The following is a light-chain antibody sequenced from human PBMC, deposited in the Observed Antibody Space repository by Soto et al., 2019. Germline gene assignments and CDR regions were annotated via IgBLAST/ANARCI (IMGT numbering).Light chain of an antibody. CDR1: QSVSSSF. V-gene: IGKV3-20*01. Sequence: EIVLTQSPGTLSLSQGERATLSCRASQSVSSSFLAWYQQKPGQAPRLLIYGASSRATGIPSRFSGSASGTDFTLTLSRLEPEVVAVYYCQQYGSSPLTFGGGTKVEIK. J-gene: IGKJ4*01. CDR2: GAS. CDR3: QQYGSSPLT.